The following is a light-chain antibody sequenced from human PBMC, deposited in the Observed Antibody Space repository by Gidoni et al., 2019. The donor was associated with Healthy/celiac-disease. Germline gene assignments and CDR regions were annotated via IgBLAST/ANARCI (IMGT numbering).Light chain of an antibody. J-gene: IGLJ2*01. CDR2: EFS. CDR3: SSYTSSSTLVV. V-gene: IGLV2-14*01. Sequence: QSALTQPASVSGSPGQSSTISCPGTSSDVGAYNYVSWYQQPPGKAPTLMISEFSNRPSGVSTRFSGSKSGNTASLTISGLQAEDEADYYCSSYTSSSTLVVFGGGTKLTVL. CDR1: SSDVGAYNY.